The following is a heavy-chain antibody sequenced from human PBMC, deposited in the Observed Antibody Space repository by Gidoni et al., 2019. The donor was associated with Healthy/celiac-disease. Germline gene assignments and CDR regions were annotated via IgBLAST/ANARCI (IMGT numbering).Heavy chain of an antibody. J-gene: IGHJ4*02. Sequence: QVQLVESGGGGVQPGRSLRISGAASGFTLSSYGMHWVRQAPGKGLEWVAVISYDGSNKYYADSVKGRFTISRDNSKNTLYLQMNSLRAEDTAVYYCAKDRTTVTTGTIFDYWGQGTLVTVSS. V-gene: IGHV3-30*18. D-gene: IGHD4-4*01. CDR1: GFTLSSYG. CDR3: AKDRTTVTTGTIFDY. CDR2: ISYDGSNK.